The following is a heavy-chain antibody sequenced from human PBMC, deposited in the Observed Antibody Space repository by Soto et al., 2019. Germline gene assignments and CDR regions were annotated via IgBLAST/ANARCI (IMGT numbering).Heavy chain of an antibody. CDR3: AKDIGYWYFDL. CDR2: ISYDGSNK. V-gene: IGHV3-30*18. J-gene: IGHJ2*01. CDR1: GFTFSSYG. D-gene: IGHD3-16*02. Sequence: GGSLRLSCAASGFTFSSYGMHWVRQAPGKGLEWVAVISYDGSNKYYADSVKGRFTISRDNSKNTLYLQMNSLRAEDTAVYYCAKDIGYWYFDLWGRGTLVTVSS.